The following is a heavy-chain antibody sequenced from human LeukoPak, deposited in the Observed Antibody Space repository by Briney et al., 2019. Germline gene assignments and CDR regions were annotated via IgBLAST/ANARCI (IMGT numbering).Heavy chain of an antibody. J-gene: IGHJ4*02. Sequence: ASVKVSCKASGYTFTGYYMYWVRQAPGQGLEWMGWINPNSGGTNYAQKFQGRVTMTRDTSISTAYMEPSRLRSDDTAVYYCVTSRGYSGCHDYWGQGTLVTVSS. V-gene: IGHV1-2*02. CDR1: GYTFTGYY. D-gene: IGHD5-12*01. CDR3: VTSRGYSGCHDY. CDR2: INPNSGGT.